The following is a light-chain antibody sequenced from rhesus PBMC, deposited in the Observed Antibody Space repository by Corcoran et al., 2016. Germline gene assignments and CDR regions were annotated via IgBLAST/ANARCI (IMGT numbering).Light chain of an antibody. V-gene: IGKV2-61*03. CDR1: QSLLHSDGKTY. CDR3: MQGIQLPLT. CDR2: AVS. Sequence: DIVMTQTPLSLPVTPGEPASISCRSSQSLLHSDGKTYLYCYLQKHGQSPQLLIYAVSNRASGVPDRVSGSGAGTDVTLKISRVEAEVVGVDYCMQGIQLPLTFGGGTKVELK. J-gene: IGKJ4*01.